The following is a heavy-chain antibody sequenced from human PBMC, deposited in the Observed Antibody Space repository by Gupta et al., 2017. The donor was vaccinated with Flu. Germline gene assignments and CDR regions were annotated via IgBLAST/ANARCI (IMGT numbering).Heavy chain of an antibody. Sequence: QLQLPASGPGLVKASGTLSRTCTVSGGSISIRSYYWGWIRQPPGKGLEWIGSIYYSGSTYYNPSLKSRVTISVDTSKNQFSLKLSSVTAADTAVYYCARSISVELRVNPYYFDYWGQGTLVTVSS. CDR2: IYYSGST. CDR3: ARSISVELRVNPYYFDY. V-gene: IGHV4-39*01. D-gene: IGHD1-7*01. CDR1: GGSISIRSYY. J-gene: IGHJ4*02.